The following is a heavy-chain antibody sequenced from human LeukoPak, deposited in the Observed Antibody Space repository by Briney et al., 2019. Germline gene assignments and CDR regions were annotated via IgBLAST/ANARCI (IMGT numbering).Heavy chain of an antibody. CDR3: VKGRYEILTGYYDAFDI. V-gene: IGHV3-64D*06. CDR1: GFTFSSYA. Sequence: GGSLRLSCSASGFTFSSYALQWVPHAPGRGLKYVSAISTDGHSTYYADSVKGRFTMSRDNSKNTLYLQMSSLRAEDTAVYYCVKGRYEILTGYYDAFDIWGPGTMVTVSS. J-gene: IGHJ3*02. CDR2: ISTDGHST. D-gene: IGHD3-9*01.